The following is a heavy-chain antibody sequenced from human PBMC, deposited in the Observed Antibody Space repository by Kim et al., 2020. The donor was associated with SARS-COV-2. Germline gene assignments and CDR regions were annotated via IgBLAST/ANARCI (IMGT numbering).Heavy chain of an antibody. D-gene: IGHD1-26*01. CDR1: GFTFSSYA. V-gene: IGHV3-30-3*01. CDR3: ARAHRGSYFHALDY. J-gene: IGHJ4*01. Sequence: GGSLRLSCAASGFTFSSYAMHWVRQAPGKGLEWVAVISYDGSNKYYADSVKGRFTISRDNSKNTLYLQMNSLRAEDTAVYYCARAHRGSYFHALDYWGQG. CDR2: ISYDGSNK.